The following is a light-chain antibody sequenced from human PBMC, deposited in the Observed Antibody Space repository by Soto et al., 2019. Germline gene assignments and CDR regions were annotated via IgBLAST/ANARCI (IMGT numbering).Light chain of an antibody. V-gene: IGLV2-14*01. J-gene: IGLJ3*02. CDR1: SSDVGGYNY. CDR2: EVS. Sequence: QSALTEPASVSGSPGQSITISCTGTSSDVGGYNYVSWYQQNPGTAPKVMIYEVSNRPSGVSNRFSGSKSGNTASLTISGLQAEDEADYYCSSYTTSGTLLFGGGTKLTVL. CDR3: SSYTTSGTLL.